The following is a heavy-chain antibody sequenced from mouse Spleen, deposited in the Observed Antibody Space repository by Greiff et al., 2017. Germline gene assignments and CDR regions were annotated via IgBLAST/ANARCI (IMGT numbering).Heavy chain of an antibody. Sequence: QVQLKQPGAELVKPGASVKMSCKASGYTFTSYWITWVKQRPGQGLEWIGDIYPGSGSTNYNEKFKSKATLTVDTSSSTAYMQLSSLTSEDSAVYYCARARTGNYYAMDYWGQGTSVTVSS. J-gene: IGHJ4*01. CDR1: GYTFTSYW. CDR2: IYPGSGST. V-gene: IGHV1-55*01. CDR3: ARARTGNYYAMDY.